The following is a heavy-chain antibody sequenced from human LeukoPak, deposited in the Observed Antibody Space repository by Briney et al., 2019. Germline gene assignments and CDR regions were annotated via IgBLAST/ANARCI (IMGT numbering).Heavy chain of an antibody. J-gene: IGHJ4*02. CDR2: MNPNTGNT. V-gene: IGHV1-8*01. D-gene: IGHD4/OR15-4a*01. CDR1: GYTFTSYD. Sequence: ASVKVSCKASGYTFTSYDINWVRQATGQGLEWMGWMNPNTGNTGYAQKFQGRVTMTRNTSIRTAYMELSSLRSEDTAVYYCARRAGAYSHPYDYWGQGTLVTVSS. CDR3: ARRAGAYSHPYDY.